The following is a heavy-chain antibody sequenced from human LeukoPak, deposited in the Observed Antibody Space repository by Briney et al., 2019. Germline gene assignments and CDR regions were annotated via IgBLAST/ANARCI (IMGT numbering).Heavy chain of an antibody. CDR3: ASTTGDILTGYKTAAFDI. D-gene: IGHD3-9*01. V-gene: IGHV4-59*01. J-gene: IGHJ3*02. CDR1: GGSISSYY. CDR2: IYYSGST. Sequence: SGTLSLTCTVSGGSISSYYWSWIRQPPGKGLEWIGYIYYSGSTNYNPSLKSRVTISVDTSKNQFSLKLSSVTAADTAVYYCASTTGDILTGYKTAAFDIWGQGTMVTVSS.